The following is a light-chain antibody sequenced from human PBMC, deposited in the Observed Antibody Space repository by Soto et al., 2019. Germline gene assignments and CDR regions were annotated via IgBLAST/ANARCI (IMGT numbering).Light chain of an antibody. CDR1: SSDVGDYNY. V-gene: IGLV2-8*01. J-gene: IGLJ2*01. Sequence: QSALTQPPSASGSPGQSVTISCTGASSDVGDYNYVSWYQHHPGKAPKLMIYEVNKRPSGVPDRFSGSKSGNTASLTVSGLQAEDEADYYCTSYAVGNNFVIVGGGTKLTVL. CDR2: EVN. CDR3: TSYAVGNNFVI.